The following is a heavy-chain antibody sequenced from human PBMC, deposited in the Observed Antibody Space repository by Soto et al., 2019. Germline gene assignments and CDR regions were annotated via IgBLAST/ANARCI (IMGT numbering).Heavy chain of an antibody. Sequence: PGESLKISCKGSGYSFASYWIGWVRQMPGKGLEWMGIIYPGDSDTRYSPSFQGQVTISADKSSSTAYLQWSSLKASDTAMYYCARHKGYCRGGSCSHRRNYYYYGMDVWGQGTTVTVSS. CDR1: GYSFASYW. D-gene: IGHD2-15*01. CDR2: IYPGDSDT. CDR3: ARHKGYCRGGSCSHRRNYYYYGMDV. J-gene: IGHJ6*02. V-gene: IGHV5-51*01.